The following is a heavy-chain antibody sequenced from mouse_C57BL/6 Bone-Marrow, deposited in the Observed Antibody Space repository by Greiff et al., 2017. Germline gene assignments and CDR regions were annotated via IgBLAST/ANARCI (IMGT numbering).Heavy chain of an antibody. CDR3: AREDYYYGSSSWFAY. Sequence: QVQLQQPGAELVMPGASVKLSCKASGYTFTSYWMHWVKQRPGQGLEWIGEIDPSDSYTNYNQKFKGKSTLTVDQSSSTAYMQLSSLTSEDSAVYYCAREDYYYGSSSWFAYWGQGTLVTVSA. CDR2: IDPSDSYT. CDR1: GYTFTSYW. D-gene: IGHD1-1*01. J-gene: IGHJ3*01. V-gene: IGHV1-69*01.